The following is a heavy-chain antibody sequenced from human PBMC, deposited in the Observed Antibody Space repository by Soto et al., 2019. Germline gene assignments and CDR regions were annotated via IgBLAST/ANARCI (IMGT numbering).Heavy chain of an antibody. D-gene: IGHD4-4*01. J-gene: IGHJ6*02. CDR1: GFTFSNYA. CDR3: ARDRQPSSYIGLDV. CDR2: LNGSGGST. Sequence: GGSLRLSCAASGFTFSNYAMTWVRQAPGKGLEWVSGLNGSGGSTSSADSVKGRFTISRDNTKNSLYLQMNSLRAEDTAVYYCARDRQPSSYIGLDVWGQGTTVTVSS. V-gene: IGHV3-23*01.